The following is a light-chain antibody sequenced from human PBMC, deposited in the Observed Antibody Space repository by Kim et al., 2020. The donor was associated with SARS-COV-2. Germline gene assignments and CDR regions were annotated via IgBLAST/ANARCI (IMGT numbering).Light chain of an antibody. CDR2: YDR. J-gene: IGLJ3*02. CDR1: NIGSKS. V-gene: IGLV3-21*04. CDR3: QVWDSSSDHPV. Sequence: PGKTARSTCGRNNIGSKSVSWYQKKAGQDPVLVIYYDRDRPSGVPERFSGSNSGNTATLTISRVEAGEEADYYCQVWDSSSDHPVFGGGTQLNVL.